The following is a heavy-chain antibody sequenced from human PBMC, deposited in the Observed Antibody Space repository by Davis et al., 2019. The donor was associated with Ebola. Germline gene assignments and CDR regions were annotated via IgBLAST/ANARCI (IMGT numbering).Heavy chain of an antibody. D-gene: IGHD3/OR15-3a*01. Sequence: PGGSLRLSCAASGFTFSSYWMHWVRQAPGKGLVWVSRINSDGSSTSYADSVKGRFTISRDTSKNTLYLQMNSLRAEDTAVYYCAKEGRLDSYYFDNWGQGTLVTVSS. CDR1: GFTFSSYW. J-gene: IGHJ4*02. CDR3: AKEGRLDSYYFDN. CDR2: INSDGSST. V-gene: IGHV3-74*01.